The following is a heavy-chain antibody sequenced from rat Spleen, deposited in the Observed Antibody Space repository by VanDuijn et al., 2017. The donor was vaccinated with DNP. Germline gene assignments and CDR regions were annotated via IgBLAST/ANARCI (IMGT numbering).Heavy chain of an antibody. Sequence: EVQLVESGGGLVQPGRSLKLSCTASGFTFSDYYMAWVRQGPTKGLEWVATITYEGSNTYYRDSVKGRFTISRDNAKSTLYLQMDSLTSEDNATYYCARAYGSPWYFDYWGQGVMVTVSS. CDR3: ARAYGSPWYFDY. V-gene: IGHV5-7*01. J-gene: IGHJ2*01. D-gene: IGHD1-3*01. CDR2: ITYEGSNT. CDR1: GFTFSDYY.